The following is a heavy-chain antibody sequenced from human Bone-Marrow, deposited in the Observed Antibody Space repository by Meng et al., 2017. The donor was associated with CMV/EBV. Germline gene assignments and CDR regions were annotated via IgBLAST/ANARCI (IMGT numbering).Heavy chain of an antibody. D-gene: IGHD5-24*01. V-gene: IGHV1-69*04. CDR1: GYTFTSYD. CDR3: ARDVMATT. Sequence: SVKVSCKPSGYTFTSYDINWVRQAPGQGLEWMGRILPVLDLTNYSQKFQGRVTITADKDTTTAYLELRGLTSDYTAVYYCARDVMATTWGQGTLVTVSS. J-gene: IGHJ5*02. CDR2: ILPVLDLT.